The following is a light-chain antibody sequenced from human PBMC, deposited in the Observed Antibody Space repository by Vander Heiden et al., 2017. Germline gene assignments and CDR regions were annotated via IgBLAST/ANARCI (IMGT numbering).Light chain of an antibody. CDR1: QSISSW. V-gene: IGKV1-5*03. J-gene: IGKJ5*01. Sequence: DIQMTQSPSTLSASVGDRVTITCRASQSISSWLAWYQQKPGKAPKLLIYKASSLESGVPSRFSGSGSGTEFTLTISSLQPDDFATYYCQQYNSYSPITFGQGTRLKIK. CDR3: QQYNSYSPIT. CDR2: KAS.